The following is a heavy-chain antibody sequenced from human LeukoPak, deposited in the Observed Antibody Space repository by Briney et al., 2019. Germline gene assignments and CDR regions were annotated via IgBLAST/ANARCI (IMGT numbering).Heavy chain of an antibody. CDR3: AKDAPVNIVVVPAANS. V-gene: IGHV3-23*01. J-gene: IGHJ4*02. CDR1: GLTFSSYA. Sequence: GGSLRLSCAASGLTFSSYAMSWVPQAPGKGLEWASAISGSGGSTYYADSVKGRFTISRDNSKNTLYLQMNSLRAEDTAVYYCAKDAPVNIVVVPAANSWGQGTLVTVSS. CDR2: ISGSGGST. D-gene: IGHD2-2*01.